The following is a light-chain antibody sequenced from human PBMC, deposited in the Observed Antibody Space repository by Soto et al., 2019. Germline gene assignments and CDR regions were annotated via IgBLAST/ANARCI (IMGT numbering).Light chain of an antibody. CDR1: SSDVGSYNL. CDR2: DGN. Sequence: QSVLTQPASVSGSPGQSITISCTGTSSDVGSYNLVSWYQQHPGKAPKVMIYDGNKRPSGVSYRFSGSKSGNTASLTISGLQAEDEADYYCCSYAGSSTYVFGTGTQLTVL. CDR3: CSYAGSSTYV. J-gene: IGLJ1*01. V-gene: IGLV2-23*01.